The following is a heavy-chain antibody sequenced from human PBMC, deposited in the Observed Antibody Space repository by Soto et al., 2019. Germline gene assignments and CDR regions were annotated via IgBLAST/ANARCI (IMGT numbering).Heavy chain of an antibody. CDR3: VRDLGSSWKYYYYYGMDV. CDR2: INAGNGNT. D-gene: IGHD6-13*01. J-gene: IGHJ6*02. Sequence: QVQLGQSGAEVKKPGASVKVSCKASGYTFTSYAMHWVRQAPGQRLEWMGWINAGNGNTKYSQKFQGRVTITRDTSASTAYMELSSLSSEDTAVDYCVRDLGSSWKYYYYYGMDVWGQGTTVTVSS. CDR1: GYTFTSYA. V-gene: IGHV1-3*01.